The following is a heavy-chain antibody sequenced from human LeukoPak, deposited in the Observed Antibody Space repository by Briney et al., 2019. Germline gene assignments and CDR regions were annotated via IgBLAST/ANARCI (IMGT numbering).Heavy chain of an antibody. CDR3: ARAATVTTPADY. Sequence: SETLSLTCTVSGGSISSGGYYWSWLRQHPGKGLEWIGYIYYSGSTYYNPSLKSRVTMSVDTSKNQFSLKLSSVTAADTAVYYCARAATVTTPADYWGQGTLVTVSS. V-gene: IGHV4-31*03. D-gene: IGHD4-17*01. CDR2: IYYSGST. CDR1: GGSISSGGYY. J-gene: IGHJ4*02.